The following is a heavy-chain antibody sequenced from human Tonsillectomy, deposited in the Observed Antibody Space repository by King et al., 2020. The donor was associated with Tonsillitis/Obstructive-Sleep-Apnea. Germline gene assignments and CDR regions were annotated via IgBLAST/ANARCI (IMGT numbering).Heavy chain of an antibody. CDR2: INPNSGGT. J-gene: IGHJ5*02. V-gene: IGHV1-2*06. D-gene: IGHD6-6*01. CDR3: ARAKNIAARPSFDP. Sequence: QLVQSGAEVKKPGASVKVSCKASGYTFTGYYMHWLRQAPGQGLEWMGRINPNSGGTNYAQKFQGRVTMTRDTSISTAYMELSRLRSDDTAVYYCARAKNIAARPSFDPWGQGTLVTVSS. CDR1: GYTFTGYY.